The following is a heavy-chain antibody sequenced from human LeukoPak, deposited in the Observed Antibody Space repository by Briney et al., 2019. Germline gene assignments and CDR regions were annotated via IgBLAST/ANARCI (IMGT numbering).Heavy chain of an antibody. Sequence: ASVKVSCKASGYTFTSYDINWVRQATGQGLEWMEWMNPNSGNTGYAQKFQGRVSMTRNNSISTAYMELSSLRSEDTAVYYCASRQTEWLNWFDPWGQGTLVTVSS. D-gene: IGHD5-12*01. CDR3: ASRQTEWLNWFDP. V-gene: IGHV1-8*01. CDR1: GYTFTSYD. CDR2: MNPNSGNT. J-gene: IGHJ5*02.